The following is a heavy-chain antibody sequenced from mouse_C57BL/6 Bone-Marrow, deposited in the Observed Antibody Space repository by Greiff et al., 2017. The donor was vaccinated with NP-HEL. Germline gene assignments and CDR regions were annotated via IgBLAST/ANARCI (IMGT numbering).Heavy chain of an antibody. V-gene: IGHV3-6*01. D-gene: IGHD1-1*01. CDR1: GYSITSGYY. CDR3: ARGYYGPYYFDY. CDR2: ISYDGSN. J-gene: IGHJ2*01. Sequence: EVQLVESGPGLVKPSQSLSLTCSVTGYSITSGYYWNWIRQFPGNILEWMGFISYDGSNNYNHSLKNRISITRDTSKNQFFLNLNTVTTKDTATYDCARGYYGPYYFDYWGQGTTLTVSS.